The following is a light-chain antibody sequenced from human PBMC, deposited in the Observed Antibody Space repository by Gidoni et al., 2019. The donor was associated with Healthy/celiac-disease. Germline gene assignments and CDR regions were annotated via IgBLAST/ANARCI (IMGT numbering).Light chain of an antibody. Sequence: VLTQSPDSLSVSLGERATINCKSSQSVLYSSNNKNYLAWYQQKPGQPPKLLIYWASTRESGVPDRFSGSGSGTDFTLTISSLQAEDVAVYYCQQYYSTPLTFGGGTKVEIK. V-gene: IGKV4-1*01. CDR1: QSVLYSSNNKNY. J-gene: IGKJ4*01. CDR3: QQYYSTPLT. CDR2: WAS.